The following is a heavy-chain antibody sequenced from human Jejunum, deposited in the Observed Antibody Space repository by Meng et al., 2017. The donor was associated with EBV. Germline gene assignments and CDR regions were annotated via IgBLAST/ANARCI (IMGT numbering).Heavy chain of an antibody. CDR1: GYTFTSYD. D-gene: IGHD3-16*02. CDR3: ARGRVWGSYQDY. J-gene: IGHJ4*02. V-gene: IGHV1-8*01. CDR2: MNPNSGNT. Sequence: GQLMQSCAEGQKPGASLKFSCKASGYTFTSYDINWVRQATGQGLEWMGWMNPNSGNTGYAQKFQGRVTMTRNTSISTAYMELSSLRSEDTAVYYCARGRVWGSYQDYWGQGTLVTVSS.